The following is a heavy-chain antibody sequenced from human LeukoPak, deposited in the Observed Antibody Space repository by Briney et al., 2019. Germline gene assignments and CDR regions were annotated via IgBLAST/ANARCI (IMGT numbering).Heavy chain of an antibody. J-gene: IGHJ4*02. CDR3: ARPSRDAYNHDFDY. CDR2: IHYRGNT. CDR1: GFTFSSYA. V-gene: IGHV4-39*01. Sequence: GSLRLSCSASGFTFSSYAMHCIRQPPGKGLEWIGSIHYRGNTYYNASLKRRVTISVDPSKNQFSLKLTSVTAADTAVYYCARPSRDAYNHDFDYWGQGTLVTVSS. D-gene: IGHD5-24*01.